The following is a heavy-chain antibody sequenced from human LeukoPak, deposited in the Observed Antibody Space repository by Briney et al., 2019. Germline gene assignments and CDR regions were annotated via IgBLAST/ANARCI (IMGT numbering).Heavy chain of an antibody. CDR3: ARKFRGSLSSFDP. V-gene: IGHV4-34*01. CDR2: INHSGST. Sequence: PGGSLRLSCAASGFTFSSYWMSWVRQPPGKGLEWIGEINHSGSTNYNPSLKSRVTISVDTSKNQFSLKLSSVTAADTAVYYCARKFRGSLSSFDPWGQGTLVTVSS. CDR1: GFTFSSYW. D-gene: IGHD1-26*01. J-gene: IGHJ5*02.